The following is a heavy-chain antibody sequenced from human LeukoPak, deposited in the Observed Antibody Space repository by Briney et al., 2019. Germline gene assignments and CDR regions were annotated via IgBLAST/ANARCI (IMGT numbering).Heavy chain of an antibody. J-gene: IGHJ4*02. CDR2: ISSSGSTI. CDR3: VREVVGATDFDY. D-gene: IGHD1-26*01. V-gene: IGHV3-11*04. Sequence: GGSLRLXCAASGFTFSDYYMSWIRQAPGKGLEWVSYISSSGSTIYYADSVKGRFTISRDNAKNSLYLQMNSLRAEDTAVYYCVREVVGATDFDYWGQGTLVTVSS. CDR1: GFTFSDYY.